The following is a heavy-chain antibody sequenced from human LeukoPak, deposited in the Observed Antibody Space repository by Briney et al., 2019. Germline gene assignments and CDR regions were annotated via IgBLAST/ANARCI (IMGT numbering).Heavy chain of an antibody. D-gene: IGHD3-10*01. CDR3: ARERITMVRGVSRPFDP. CDR2: INAGNGNT. J-gene: IGHJ5*02. Sequence: ASVRVSCKASGYTFTSYAMHWVRQAPGQRLEWMGWINAGNGNTKYSQKFQGRVTITRDTSASTAYMELSSLRSEDTAVYYCARERITMVRGVSRPFDPWGQGTLVTVSS. CDR1: GYTFTSYA. V-gene: IGHV1-3*01.